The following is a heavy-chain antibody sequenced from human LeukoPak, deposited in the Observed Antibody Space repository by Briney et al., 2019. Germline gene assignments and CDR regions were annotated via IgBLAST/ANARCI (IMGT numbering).Heavy chain of an antibody. CDR3: ARAPSLYSSSFDY. D-gene: IGHD6-13*01. CDR1: GGSISSYY. V-gene: IGHV4-59*01. CDR2: IYYSGST. Sequence: SETLSLTCTVSGGSISSYYWSWIRQPPGKGLEWIGYIYYSGSTNYNPSLKSRVTISVDTSKNQFSLKLSSVTAADTAVYYCARAPSLYSSSFDYWGQGTLVTVSS. J-gene: IGHJ4*02.